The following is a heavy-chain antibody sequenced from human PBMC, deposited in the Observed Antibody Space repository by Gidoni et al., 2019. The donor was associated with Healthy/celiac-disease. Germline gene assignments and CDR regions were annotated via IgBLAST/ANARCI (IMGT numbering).Heavy chain of an antibody. D-gene: IGHD6-19*01. Sequence: QQHLLQWAAPLLKTPEKLPPLTAVDGGFSSGYSWSWIRQPPGKALEWIGEINHSGSTNYNASLKSRVTISVDTSKSQFSLKLSSVTAADTAVYYCGRGDIAVAGTRKDWFDPWGQGTLVTVSS. V-gene: IGHV4-34*01. CDR3: GRGDIAVAGTRKDWFDP. J-gene: IGHJ5*02. CDR1: GGFSSGYS. CDR2: INHSGST.